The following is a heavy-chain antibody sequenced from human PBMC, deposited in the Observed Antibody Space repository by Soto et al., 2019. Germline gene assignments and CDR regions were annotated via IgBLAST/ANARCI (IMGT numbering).Heavy chain of an antibody. J-gene: IGHJ4*02. CDR3: ARDRLVGPYQT. D-gene: IGHD1-26*01. V-gene: IGHV3-7*01. CDR1: GCTCSNYC. Sequence: GGSLRLSCAASGCTCSNYCMSWVVQAPGKGLEWVANIKQDGSEKYYVDSVKGRFTISRDNAKNSLYLRMNSLRVDDTAVYYCARDRLVGPYQTWGQGTLVTVSS. CDR2: IKQDGSEK.